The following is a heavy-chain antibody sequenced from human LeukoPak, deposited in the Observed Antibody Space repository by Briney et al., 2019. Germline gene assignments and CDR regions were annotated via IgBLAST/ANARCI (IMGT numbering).Heavy chain of an antibody. V-gene: IGHV1-69*13. CDR2: IIPIFGTA. CDR1: GGTFSSYA. D-gene: IGHD6-19*01. CDR3: ARDRWLVLSLEIYFLDY. Sequence: SVKVSCKASGGTFSSYAISWVRQAPGQGLEWMGGIIPIFGTANYAQKFQGRVTITADESTSTAYMELSSLRSEDTAVYYCARDRWLVLSLEIYFLDYWGQGTLVTVSS. J-gene: IGHJ4*02.